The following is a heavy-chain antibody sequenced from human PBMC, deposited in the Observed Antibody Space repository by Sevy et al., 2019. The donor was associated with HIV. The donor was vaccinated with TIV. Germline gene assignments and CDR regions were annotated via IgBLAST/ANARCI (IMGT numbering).Heavy chain of an antibody. Sequence: ASVKASCKASGGTFSSYGISWVRQAPGQGLEWMGGIIPILGTVNYAQKFQGRVTITADESTKTAYMELSSLRSEDTAVYYCARGGGNGWYYFDYWGQETLVTVSS. CDR2: IIPILGTV. CDR1: GGTFSSYG. D-gene: IGHD6-19*01. V-gene: IGHV1-69*13. J-gene: IGHJ4*02. CDR3: ARGGGNGWYYFDY.